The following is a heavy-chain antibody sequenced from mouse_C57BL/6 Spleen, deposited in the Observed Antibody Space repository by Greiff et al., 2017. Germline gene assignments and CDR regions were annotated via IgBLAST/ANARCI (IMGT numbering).Heavy chain of an antibody. J-gene: IGHJ3*01. V-gene: IGHV1-80*01. Sequence: QVQLQQSGAELVKPGASVKISCKASGYAFSSYWMNWVKQRPGKGLEWIGQIYPGDGDTNYNGKFKGKATLAADKSSSTAYMQLSSLTYEDSAVYFCARSYGYAWFAYWGQGTLVTVSA. CDR2: IYPGDGDT. CDR3: ARSYGYAWFAY. CDR1: GYAFSSYW. D-gene: IGHD2-2*01.